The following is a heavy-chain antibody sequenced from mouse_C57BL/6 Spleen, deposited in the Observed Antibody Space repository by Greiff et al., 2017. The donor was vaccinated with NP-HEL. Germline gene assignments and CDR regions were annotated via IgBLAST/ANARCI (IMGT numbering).Heavy chain of an antibody. CDR3: ARIGWDNAMDY. CDR2: ISSGSSTI. V-gene: IGHV5-17*01. CDR1: GFTFSDYG. Sequence: DVMLVESGGGLVKPGGSLKLSCAASGFTFSDYGMHWVRQAPEKGLEWVAYISSGSSTIYYADTVKGRFTISRDNAKNTLFLQMTSLRSEDTAMYYCARIGWDNAMDYWGQGTSVTVSS. J-gene: IGHJ4*01. D-gene: IGHD4-1*01.